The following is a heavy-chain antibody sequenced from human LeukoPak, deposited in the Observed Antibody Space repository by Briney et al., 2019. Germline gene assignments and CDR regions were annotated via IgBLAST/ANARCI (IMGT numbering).Heavy chain of an antibody. J-gene: IGHJ4*02. V-gene: IGHV3-7*03. CDR1: GFTLNTHW. Sequence: GDSLSLSCAVSGFTLNTHWMSCVPQAPGKELEWVANIKQDGSDTYYVDSVKGRFTISRDNAKNSLNLQMNSLIAEDTARYYCATSEGYWGQGTLVTVSS. CDR3: ATSEGY. CDR2: IKQDGSDT.